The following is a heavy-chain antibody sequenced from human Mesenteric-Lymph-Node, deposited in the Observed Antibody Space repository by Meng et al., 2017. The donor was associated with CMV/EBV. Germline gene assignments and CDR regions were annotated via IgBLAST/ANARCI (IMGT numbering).Heavy chain of an antibody. CDR1: GFTFSSYA. CDR2: ISYDGSNK. Sequence: GGSLRLSCAASGFTFSSYAMHWVRQAPGKGLEWVAVISYDGSNKYYADSVKGRFTISRDNSKNTLYLQMNSLRAEDTAVYYCARGSSYYSNYVVYYYYYGMDVWGQGTTVTVSS. D-gene: IGHD4-11*01. J-gene: IGHJ6*02. V-gene: IGHV3-30-3*01. CDR3: ARGSSYYSNYVVYYYYYGMDV.